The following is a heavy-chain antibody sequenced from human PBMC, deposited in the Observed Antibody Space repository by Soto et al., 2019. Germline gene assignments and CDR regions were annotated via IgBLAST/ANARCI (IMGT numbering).Heavy chain of an antibody. CDR3: ARGSGTSWFDS. V-gene: IGHV1-2*02. CDR1: GYRFTDNY. D-gene: IGHD1-1*01. Sequence: ASVKVSCKASGYRFTDNYIHCVRQAPGQGLEWMGWMNSNSGGTKYAQKFQDRVMMTRDTSISTAYMELRRLMSDDTAVYYCARGSGTSWFDSWGQGALVTVSS. J-gene: IGHJ5*01. CDR2: MNSNSGGT.